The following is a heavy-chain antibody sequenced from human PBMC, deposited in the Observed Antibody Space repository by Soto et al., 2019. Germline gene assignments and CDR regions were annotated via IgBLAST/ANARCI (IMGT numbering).Heavy chain of an antibody. V-gene: IGHV1-46*03. D-gene: IGHD2-21*02. CDR3: ARGGHVVVVTAAFDY. CDR2: INPSGGHT. J-gene: IGHJ4*02. CDR1: GNTFSNYY. Sequence: QVQLVQSGAEVKKPGASVKVSCKASGNTFSNYYIHWVRQAPGQGLEWMGTINPSGGHTTYAQKFRGRVTMTRDTSTSTLCMELTSLRSEDTAVYYCARGGHVVVVTAAFDYWGQGPLVTVSS.